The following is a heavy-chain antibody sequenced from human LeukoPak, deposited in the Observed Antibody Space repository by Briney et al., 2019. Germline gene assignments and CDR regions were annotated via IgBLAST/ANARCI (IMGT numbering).Heavy chain of an antibody. CDR1: GFTFSSYA. Sequence: GESLSLSCAVSGFTFSSYAMSWVRQAPGKGLVWVSAISGSGGSTYYADSVKGRFTISRDNSKNTPYLQMNSLRATGTAVYYCAKDFWSVNIDYRGQAAMATVSS. CDR3: AKDFWSVNIDY. J-gene: IGHJ4*02. V-gene: IGHV3-23*01. CDR2: ISGSGGST. D-gene: IGHD3-3*01.